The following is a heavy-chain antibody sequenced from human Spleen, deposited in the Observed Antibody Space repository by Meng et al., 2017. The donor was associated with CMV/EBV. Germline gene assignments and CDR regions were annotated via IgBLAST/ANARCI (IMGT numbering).Heavy chain of an antibody. CDR3: AREGYTLGRFGAFDI. CDR1: GFTFSSYA. D-gene: IGHD2-2*02. V-gene: IGHV3-30-3*01. CDR2: ISYDGTTQ. J-gene: IGHJ3*02. Sequence: GGSLRLSCAASGFTFSSYAMHWVRQAPGKGLEWVTIISYDGTTQYYADSVKGRFTISRDNSKNTLYLQMNSLRAEDPAVYFCAREGYTLGRFGAFDIWGQGTMVTVSS.